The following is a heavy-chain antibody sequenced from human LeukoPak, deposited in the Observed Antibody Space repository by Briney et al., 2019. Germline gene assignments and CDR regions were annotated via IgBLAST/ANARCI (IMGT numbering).Heavy chain of an antibody. CDR1: GYTFTSYN. V-gene: IGHV1-46*01. D-gene: IGHD6-13*01. CDR2: IYPSGGGT. CDR3: ARDREGSRSTDY. J-gene: IGHJ4*02. Sequence: ASVKVSCKASGYTFTSYNMHWVRQAPGQGLEWMGIIYPSGGGTSCAQQFQGRVTMTRDTSTSTVFMELSSLRSEDTAVYYCARDREGSRSTDYWGQGTLVTVSS.